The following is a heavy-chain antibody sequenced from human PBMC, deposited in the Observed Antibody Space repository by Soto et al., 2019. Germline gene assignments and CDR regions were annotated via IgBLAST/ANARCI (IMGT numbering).Heavy chain of an antibody. Sequence: SETLSLTCTVSGGSISSSSYYWGWIRQPPGKGLEWIGSIYYSGSTYYNPSLKSRVTISVDTSKNQFSLKLSSGTAADTAVYYCARQVHVNYDILTGYFEYYGMDVWGQGTTVTVSS. D-gene: IGHD3-9*01. J-gene: IGHJ6*02. CDR2: IYYSGST. CDR3: ARQVHVNYDILTGYFEYYGMDV. CDR1: GGSISSSSYY. V-gene: IGHV4-39*01.